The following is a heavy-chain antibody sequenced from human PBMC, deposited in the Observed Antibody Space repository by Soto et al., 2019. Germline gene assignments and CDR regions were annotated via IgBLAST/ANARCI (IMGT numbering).Heavy chain of an antibody. V-gene: IGHV3-21*01. D-gene: IGHD2-15*01. Sequence: EVQLVESGGGLVKPGGSLRLSCAASGFTFSDYSMNWVRQAPGKGLEWVSSISSGSSYIYYADSVKGRFTISRDNAKNSLYLQMNSLRAEDTAVYYCAKSRYCITNVCPEDYWGQGTLVTVSS. CDR3: AKSRYCITNVCPEDY. CDR1: GFTFSDYS. CDR2: ISSGSSYI. J-gene: IGHJ4*02.